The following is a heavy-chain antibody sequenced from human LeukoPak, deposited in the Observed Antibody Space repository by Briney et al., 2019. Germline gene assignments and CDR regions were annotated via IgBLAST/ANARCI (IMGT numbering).Heavy chain of an antibody. V-gene: IGHV1-46*01. CDR1: GYTFTGYY. D-gene: IGHD6-13*01. J-gene: IGHJ4*02. Sequence: GASVKVSCKASGYTFTGYYMHWVRQAPGQGLEWMGIINPSGGSTSYAQKFQGRVTMTRDMSTSTVYMELSSLRSEDTAVYYCARDIAAAGFIGYWGQGTLVTVSS. CDR3: ARDIAAAGFIGY. CDR2: INPSGGST.